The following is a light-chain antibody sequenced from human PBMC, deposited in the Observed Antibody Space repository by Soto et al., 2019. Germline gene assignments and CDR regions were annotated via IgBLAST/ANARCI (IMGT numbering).Light chain of an antibody. CDR2: DTS. J-gene: IGKJ1*01. CDR1: QGINNY. CDR3: QQHVSTPWT. V-gene: IGKV1-27*01. Sequence: DIQMTQSPSSLSASVGDRVTITCRASQGINNYLAWYQQKPGKVPKLLIYDTSTLQSGVPSRFSGSGSGSDFALTISSLQPEDVATYYCQQHVSTPWTFGQGTNVEIK.